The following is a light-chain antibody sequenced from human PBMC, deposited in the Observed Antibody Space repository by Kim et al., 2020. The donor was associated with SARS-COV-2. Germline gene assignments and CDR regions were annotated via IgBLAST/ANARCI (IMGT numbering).Light chain of an antibody. J-gene: IGKJ5*01. V-gene: IGKV3-15*01. CDR3: QKYNNWPFT. CDR2: GAA. CDR1: QSVSRT. Sequence: VYPGERSTLHCRASQSVSRTLSLYPQKTGEALTLLFYGAATRATGIPARFSGSGSGTEFTLTISSLQSVDFAVYYCQKYNNWPFTFGQGTRLEI.